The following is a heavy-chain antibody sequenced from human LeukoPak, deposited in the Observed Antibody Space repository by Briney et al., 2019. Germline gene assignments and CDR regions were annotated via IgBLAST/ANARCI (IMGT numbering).Heavy chain of an antibody. Sequence: GGSLRLSCAASGFTFSSYGMHWVRQAPGKGLEWVVVISYDGSNKYYADSVKGRFTISRDNAKNSLSLQVNSLRADDTAVYYCARVGSIAAAGTPDYWGQGTLVTVSS. J-gene: IGHJ4*02. D-gene: IGHD6-13*01. CDR3: ARVGSIAAAGTPDY. V-gene: IGHV3-30*03. CDR2: ISYDGSNK. CDR1: GFTFSSYG.